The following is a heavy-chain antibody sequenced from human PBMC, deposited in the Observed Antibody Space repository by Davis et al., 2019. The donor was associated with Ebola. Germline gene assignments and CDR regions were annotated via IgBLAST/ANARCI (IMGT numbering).Heavy chain of an antibody. V-gene: IGHV4-59*01. CDR3: ARTHYYGSGYYYYGMDV. CDR2: IYYSGST. J-gene: IGHJ6*04. Sequence: MPSETLSLTCTVSGGSISSYYWSWIRQPPGKGLEWIGYIYYSGSTNYNPSLKSRVTISVDTSKNQFSLKLSSVTAADTAVYYCARTHYYGSGYYYYGMDVWGKGTTVTVSS. D-gene: IGHD3-10*01. CDR1: GGSISSYY.